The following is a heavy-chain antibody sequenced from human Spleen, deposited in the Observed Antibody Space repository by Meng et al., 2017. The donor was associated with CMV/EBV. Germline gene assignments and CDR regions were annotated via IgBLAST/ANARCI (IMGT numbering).Heavy chain of an antibody. J-gene: IGHJ3*02. D-gene: IGHD1-26*01. Sequence: ASVKVSYKASGYTFTSYDINWVRQATGQGLEWMGWMNPNSGNTGYAQKFQGRVTITRNTSISTAYMELSSLRSEDTAVYYCASHKEKYVGYAFDIWGQGTMVTVSS. CDR3: ASHKEKYVGYAFDI. CDR1: GYTFTSYD. V-gene: IGHV1-8*03. CDR2: MNPNSGNT.